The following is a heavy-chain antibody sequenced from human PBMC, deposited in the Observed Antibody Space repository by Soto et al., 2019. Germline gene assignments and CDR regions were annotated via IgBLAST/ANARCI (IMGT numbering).Heavy chain of an antibody. CDR2: INPVLSMS. D-gene: IGHD3-10*01. Sequence: QVQLVQSGAEVKRPGSSVKVSCKASGDTFAFHSINWVRQAPGLGLEWMGRINPVLSMSNYAQRIQGRVTMTAHKSTSTGYMVLSSLRSEDTAIYYCATSYGSGYRAYDYWGQGALVTVSS. V-gene: IGHV1-69*02. CDR3: ATSYGSGYRAYDY. CDR1: GDTFAFHS. J-gene: IGHJ4*02.